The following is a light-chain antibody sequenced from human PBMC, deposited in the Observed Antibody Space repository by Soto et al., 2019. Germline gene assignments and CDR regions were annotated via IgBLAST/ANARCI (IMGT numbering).Light chain of an antibody. CDR3: QQLNSYPLT. CDR2: AAS. V-gene: IGKV1-9*01. J-gene: IGKJ4*01. CDR1: QGIRSR. Sequence: DTQLTQSPSFLSASVGDRVTITCRASQGIRSRLAWYQQKPGKAPKLLIHAASTLQSGVPSRFSGSESGTEFPLTISSLQPEDFATYYCQQLNSYPLTFGGGTQVEIK.